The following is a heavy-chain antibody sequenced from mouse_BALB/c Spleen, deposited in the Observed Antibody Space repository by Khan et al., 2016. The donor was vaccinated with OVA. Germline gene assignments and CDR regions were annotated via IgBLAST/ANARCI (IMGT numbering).Heavy chain of an antibody. D-gene: IGHD2-14*01. J-gene: IGHJ3*01. Sequence: QVQLQQSGPELVKPGASLKVSCKAPGYTFTDYVIGWVRQRSRQGLEWIGDIFPGSGVPYYNEKFKDRATLTADKSSNAAYMQLNSLTYEDSAVYFCARGGYSVFAYWGQGTLVTVSA. V-gene: IGHV1-77*01. CDR1: GYTFTDYV. CDR3: ARGGYSVFAY. CDR2: IFPGSGVP.